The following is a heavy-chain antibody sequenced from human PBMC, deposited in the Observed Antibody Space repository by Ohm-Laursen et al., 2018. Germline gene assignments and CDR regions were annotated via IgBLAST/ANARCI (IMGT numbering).Heavy chain of an antibody. J-gene: IGHJ5*02. CDR3: ARGLWWFDP. CDR1: GYSISSGYF. V-gene: IGHV4-38-2*02. CDR2: IYHSGST. Sequence: SDTLSLTWTVSGYSISSGYFWGWIRQPPGKGLEWIGTIYHSGSTYYNPSLKSRVTISVDRSKNQFSLKLSSVTAADTALYYCARGLWWFDPWGQGTLVTVSS.